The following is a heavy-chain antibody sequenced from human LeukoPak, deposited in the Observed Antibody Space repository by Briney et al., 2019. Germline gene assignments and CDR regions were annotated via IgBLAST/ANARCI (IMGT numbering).Heavy chain of an antibody. Sequence: GGSLRLSCAASGFTFSSHWMSWVRQAPGKGLEWVANIKQDGSEKYYVDSVKGRFTISRDNAKNSLYLQMNSLRAEDTAVYYCARGLAARYWGQGTLVTVSS. J-gene: IGHJ4*02. CDR1: GFTFSSHW. D-gene: IGHD6-25*01. CDR2: IKQDGSEK. V-gene: IGHV3-7*01. CDR3: ARGLAARY.